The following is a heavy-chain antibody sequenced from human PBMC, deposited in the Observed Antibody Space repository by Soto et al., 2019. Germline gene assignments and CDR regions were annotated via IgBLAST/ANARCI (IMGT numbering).Heavy chain of an antibody. V-gene: IGHV3-23*01. CDR2: TGLNGRTT. Sequence: EVQILESGGCLVQPGGSLRLSCAAAGFTFSMSAMSWVRQAPGKGLEWVSTTGLNGRTTYYADSVKGRFTVSRDNSKNTLDLQMNSLRAEDTAVYYCATVHGTSRSFDYWGQGTLVTVSS. D-gene: IGHD6-13*01. CDR1: GFTFSMSA. J-gene: IGHJ4*02. CDR3: ATVHGTSRSFDY.